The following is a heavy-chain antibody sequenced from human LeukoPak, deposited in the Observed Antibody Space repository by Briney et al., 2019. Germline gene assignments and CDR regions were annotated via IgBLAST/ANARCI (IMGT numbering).Heavy chain of an antibody. CDR2: ISAYNGNT. CDR1: GYTFTSYG. V-gene: IGHV1-18*01. CDR3: ATPGDMVRGELGAFDI. Sequence: GASVKVSCKASGYTFTSYGISWVRQAPGQGLEWMGWISAYNGNTNYAQKLQGRVTITADESTSTAYMELSSLRSEDTAVYYCATPGDMVRGELGAFDIWGQGTMVTVSS. D-gene: IGHD3-10*01. J-gene: IGHJ3*02.